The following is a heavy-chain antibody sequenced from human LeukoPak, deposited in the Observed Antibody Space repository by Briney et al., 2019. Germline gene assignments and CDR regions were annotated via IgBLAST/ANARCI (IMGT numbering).Heavy chain of an antibody. CDR1: GFTFSNAW. J-gene: IGHJ4*02. V-gene: IGHV3-15*01. D-gene: IGHD3-16*01. Sequence: GGSLRLSCAASGFTFSNAWMSWVRQAPGKGLEWVDRIKSKTDGGTTDYAAPVKGRITISRDDSKNTLYLQMNSLKTEDTAVYFCTTEGLYWGQGTLVTVSS. CDR2: IKSKTDGGTT. CDR3: TTEGLY.